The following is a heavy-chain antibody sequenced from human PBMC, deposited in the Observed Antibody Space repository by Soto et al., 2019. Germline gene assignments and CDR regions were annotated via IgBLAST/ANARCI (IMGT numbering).Heavy chain of an antibody. V-gene: IGHV4-59*01. CDR1: GDSMSGYY. Sequence: QVQLQASGPGLVKLSETLSLTCTVSGDSMSGYYWSWIRQSPGRRLEWIGYIFHSGTTNYNPSLKSRLSMSVDAFKNQFSLRVTSVTAADTAIYYCASLSFGDQGNYWGQGTLVTVSS. D-gene: IGHD2-21*02. J-gene: IGHJ4*02. CDR2: IFHSGTT. CDR3: ASLSFGDQGNY.